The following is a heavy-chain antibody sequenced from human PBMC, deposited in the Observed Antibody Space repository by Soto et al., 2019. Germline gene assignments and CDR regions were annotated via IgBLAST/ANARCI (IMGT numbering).Heavy chain of an antibody. J-gene: IGHJ4*02. CDR1: GGSFSGYY. CDR2: INHSGST. Sequence: QVQLQQWGAGVLEPSETLSLTCAVYGGSFSGYYWSWIRQPPGKGLEWIGEINHSGSTNYNPSLKSRVTISVDTSKNQFSLKLSSVTAADTAVYYCARLSLWFGEQINDYWGQGTLVTVSS. D-gene: IGHD3-10*01. V-gene: IGHV4-34*01. CDR3: ARLSLWFGEQINDY.